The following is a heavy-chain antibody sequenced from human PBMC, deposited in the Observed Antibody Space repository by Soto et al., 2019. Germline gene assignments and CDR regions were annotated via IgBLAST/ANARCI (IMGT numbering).Heavy chain of an antibody. J-gene: IGHJ4*01. Sequence: QLQLQESGPGLVKPSETLSLTCTVSGDSISSSTYYWGWIRQPPGKGLEWIGNIYASGSTFYNPSLKSRVTISVDTSKNQFCLSLISVTAAYTAVYYCARRGSGSSFDYWGQGTLVTVSS. D-gene: IGHD3-10*01. CDR3: ARRGSGSSFDY. V-gene: IGHV4-39*01. CDR1: GDSISSSTYY. CDR2: IYASGST.